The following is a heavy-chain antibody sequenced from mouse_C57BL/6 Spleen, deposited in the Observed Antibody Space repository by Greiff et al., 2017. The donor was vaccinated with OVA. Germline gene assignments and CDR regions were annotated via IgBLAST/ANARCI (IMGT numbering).Heavy chain of an antibody. Sequence: VMLVESGPGLVAPSQSLSITCTVSGFSLTSYAISWVRQPPGKGLEWLGVIWTGGGTNYNSALKSRLSISKDNSKSQVFLKMNSLQTDDTARYYCARIFNYGNYWYFDVWGTGTTVTVSS. CDR1: GFSLTSYA. CDR2: IWTGGGT. CDR3: ARIFNYGNYWYFDV. J-gene: IGHJ1*03. D-gene: IGHD2-1*01. V-gene: IGHV2-9-1*01.